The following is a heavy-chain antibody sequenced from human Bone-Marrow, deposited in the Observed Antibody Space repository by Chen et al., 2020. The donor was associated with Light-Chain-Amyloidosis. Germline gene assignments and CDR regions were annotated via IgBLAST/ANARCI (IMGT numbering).Heavy chain of an antibody. V-gene: IGHV3-53*02. CDR3: ARGSRAAGGLGSGYFDS. CDR1: GFSGSGID. Sequence: DVQLVETGGGLIRPGGSLRLSCAASGFSGSGIDRNLVRQAPGKAPEWVAVIYNDADGSTHYPDSVRGRFAISSDTSKNTIYLQMNSLRPEDTAMYYCARGSRAAGGLGSGYFDSWGQGIRVTVSS. J-gene: IGHJ4*02. D-gene: IGHD6-13*01. CDR2: IYNDADGST.